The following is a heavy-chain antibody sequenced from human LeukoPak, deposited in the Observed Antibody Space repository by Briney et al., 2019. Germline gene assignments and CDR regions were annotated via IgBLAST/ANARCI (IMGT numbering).Heavy chain of an antibody. D-gene: IGHD3-3*01. J-gene: IGHJ5*02. CDR3: ARGRGDFWSGYRFDP. Sequence: SETLSLTCAVYGGSFSGYYWSWIRQPPGRGLEWIGEINHSGSTNYNPSLKSRVTISVDTSKNQFSLKLSSVTAADTAVYYCARGRGDFWSGYRFDPWGQGTLVTVSS. CDR1: GGSFSGYY. V-gene: IGHV4-34*01. CDR2: INHSGST.